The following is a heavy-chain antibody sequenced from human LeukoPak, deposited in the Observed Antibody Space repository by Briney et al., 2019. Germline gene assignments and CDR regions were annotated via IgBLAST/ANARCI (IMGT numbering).Heavy chain of an antibody. Sequence: GGSLRLSCAASGFTFSDYNMRWIRQAPGKGLEWVSSISRSGSTKYYADSVKGRFTISRDNAKNSLFLQMNSLRAEDTAIYYCAKDHSWYSGSGPSYDYWGQGTLVTVSS. CDR1: GFTFSDYN. D-gene: IGHD3-10*01. J-gene: IGHJ4*02. CDR3: AKDHSWYSGSGPSYDY. CDR2: ISRSGSTK. V-gene: IGHV3-11*01.